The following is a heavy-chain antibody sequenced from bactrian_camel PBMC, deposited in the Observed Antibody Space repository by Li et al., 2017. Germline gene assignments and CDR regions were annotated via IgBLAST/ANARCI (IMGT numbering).Heavy chain of an antibody. V-gene: IGHV3S59*01. CDR3: ARSGVRIAGLCNTDVKLDNV. Sequence: VQLVESGGGSVQAGGSLRLSCVVSGYTYSADCMGWFRQDPGKEREEVARITAGGLVPYLADSVKGRFTISRDNADNMIYLQMDNLKPEDSAMYYCARSGVRIAGLCNTDVKLDNVWGQGTQVTVS. J-gene: IGHJ4*01. CDR2: ITAGGLVP. CDR1: GYTYSADC. D-gene: IGHD6*01.